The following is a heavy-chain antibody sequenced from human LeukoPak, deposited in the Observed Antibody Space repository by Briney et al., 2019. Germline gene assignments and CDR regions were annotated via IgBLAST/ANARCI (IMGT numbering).Heavy chain of an antibody. Sequence: GGSLRLSCAASKFTFSDYSMTWVRQAPGKGLEWVSYISGSSSPIYYADSVKGRVTISRDNAKDSLYLQMTSLRDEDTAVYYCARVSGSYYFDYWGQGTLVTVSP. D-gene: IGHD3-10*01. CDR3: ARVSGSYYFDY. J-gene: IGHJ4*02. CDR1: KFTFSDYS. V-gene: IGHV3-48*02. CDR2: ISGSSSPI.